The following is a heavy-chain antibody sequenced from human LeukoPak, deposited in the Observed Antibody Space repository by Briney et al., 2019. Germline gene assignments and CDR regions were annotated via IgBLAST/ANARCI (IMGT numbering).Heavy chain of an antibody. D-gene: IGHD6-13*01. Sequence: PSETLSLTCTVSGGSISSYYWSWIRQPPGKGLEWIGYIYYSVSTNYNPSLKSRVTISVDTSKNQFSLKLSSVTAADTAVYYCARVYAPYSSNHFDYWGQGTLVTVSS. CDR2: IYYSVST. CDR3: ARVYAPYSSNHFDY. J-gene: IGHJ4*02. V-gene: IGHV4-59*01. CDR1: GGSISSYY.